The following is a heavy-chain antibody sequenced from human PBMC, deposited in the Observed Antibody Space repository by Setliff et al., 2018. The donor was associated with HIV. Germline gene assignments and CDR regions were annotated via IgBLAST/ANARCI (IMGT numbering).Heavy chain of an antibody. J-gene: IGHJ4*02. CDR2: IYYSGST. D-gene: IGHD4-17*01. CDR3: ARDPPGYGDSNDY. V-gene: IGHV4-61*01. CDR1: GGSVGSGSYY. Sequence: LSLTCTVSGGSVGSGSYYWSWIRQSPGKGLEWIGYIYYSGSTTYNPTLKSRVTMSIDTSKNQFSLKVRSVSAADTAVYYCARDPPGYGDSNDYWGRGMLVTVSS.